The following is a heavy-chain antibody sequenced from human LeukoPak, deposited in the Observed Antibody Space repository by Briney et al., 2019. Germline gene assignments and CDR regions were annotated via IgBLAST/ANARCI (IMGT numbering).Heavy chain of an antibody. V-gene: IGHV4-59*04. CDR1: GASIRSSY. Sequence: KPSETLSLTCTVSGASIRSSYWSWIRQPPGKGLEWIGYIDYSGGTYYNPSLKSRIIMSVDMAKSQFSLKLTSMTAADTAMFYCAGTSKYIGSGRDDAFDIWGQGTMVIVSS. J-gene: IGHJ3*02. CDR2: IDYSGGT. CDR3: AGTSKYIGSGRDDAFDI. D-gene: IGHD3-10*01.